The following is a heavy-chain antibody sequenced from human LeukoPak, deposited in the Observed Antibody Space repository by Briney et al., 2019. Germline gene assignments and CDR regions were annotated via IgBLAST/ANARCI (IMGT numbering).Heavy chain of an antibody. CDR3: STDYGSGTDFYY. V-gene: IGHV1-2*02. D-gene: IGHD3-10*01. Sequence: ASVKVSCKASGYSFIGYFRHWVRQAPGQGLEWVGWINPYSGGTNYAQKFQGRVTMTRDTSISTAYMDLSTLRSDDTAVYYCSTDYGSGTDFYYWVQGTLVTVSS. CDR2: INPYSGGT. CDR1: GYSFIGYF. J-gene: IGHJ4*02.